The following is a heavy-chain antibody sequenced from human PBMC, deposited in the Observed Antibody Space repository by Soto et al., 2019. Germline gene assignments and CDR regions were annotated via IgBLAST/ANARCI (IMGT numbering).Heavy chain of an antibody. CDR1: GGSFSGYY. D-gene: IGHD3-10*01. CDR2: INHSGST. J-gene: IGHJ6*03. V-gene: IGHV4-34*01. Sequence: PSENLSLTCAVYGGSFSGYYWSWIRQPPGKGLEWIGEINHSGSTNYNPSLKSRVTISVDTSKNQFSLKLSSVTAADTAVYYCARVGGSGRRYYYYMDVWGKRTMVTVSS. CDR3: ARVGGSGRRYYYYMDV.